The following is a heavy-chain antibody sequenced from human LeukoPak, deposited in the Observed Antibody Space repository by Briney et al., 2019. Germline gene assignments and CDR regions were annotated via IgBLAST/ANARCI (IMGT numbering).Heavy chain of an antibody. CDR2: IYYSGST. V-gene: IGHV4-39*01. Sequence: ETLSLTCTVSGGSTSSSSYYWGWIRQPPGKGLEWIGSIYYSGSTYYNPSLKSRVTISVDTSKNQFSLKLSSVTAADTAVYYWARRDGGSYYWFDYWGQGTLVTVSS. CDR1: GGSTSSSSYY. CDR3: ARRDGGSYYWFDY. D-gene: IGHD1-26*01. J-gene: IGHJ4*02.